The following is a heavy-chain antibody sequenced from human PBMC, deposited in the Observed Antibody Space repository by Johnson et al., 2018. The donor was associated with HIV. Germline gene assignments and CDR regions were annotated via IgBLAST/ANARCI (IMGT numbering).Heavy chain of an antibody. J-gene: IGHJ3*02. D-gene: IGHD4-23*01. CDR3: AKVPESDVHDYGGTPDDAFDI. V-gene: IGHV3-30*04. CDR2: ISYDGSNK. CDR1: GFTFSSYA. Sequence: QVQLVESGGGLVQPGGSLRLSCAASGFTFSSYAMHWVRQAPGKGLEWVAVISYDGSNKYYADSVKGRFTISRDNSKNTLYLQMNSLRAEDTAVYYCAKVPESDVHDYGGTPDDAFDIWGQVTMVTVSS.